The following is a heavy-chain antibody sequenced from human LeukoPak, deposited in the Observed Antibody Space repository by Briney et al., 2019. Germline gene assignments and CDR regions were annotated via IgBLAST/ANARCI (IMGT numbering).Heavy chain of an antibody. CDR3: VKDEVAGSCPGDR. D-gene: IGHD2-15*01. Sequence: PGGSLRLSCAASGFTFSSYSMNWVRQAPGKGLEWVSYISSSSSTIYYADSVKGRFTISRDNAKNSLYLQMNSLRAEDTAVYFCVKDEVAGSCPGDRWGQGTLVTVSS. CDR1: GFTFSSYS. V-gene: IGHV3-48*01. CDR2: ISSSSSTI. J-gene: IGHJ5*02.